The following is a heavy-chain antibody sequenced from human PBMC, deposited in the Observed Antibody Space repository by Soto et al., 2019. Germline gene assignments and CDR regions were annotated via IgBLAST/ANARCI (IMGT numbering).Heavy chain of an antibody. D-gene: IGHD3-10*01. CDR1: GFTFSSYA. CDR3: ARDRVYGSGPDYYYGMDV. CDR2: IWYDGSNK. V-gene: IGHV3-33*08. Sequence: QVQLVESGGGVVQPGRSLRLSCAASGFTFSSYAMHWVRQAPGKGLEWVAVIWYDGSNKYYADSVKGRFTISRDNSKNTLYLQMNSLRAEDTAVYYCARDRVYGSGPDYYYGMDVWGQGTTVTVSS. J-gene: IGHJ6*02.